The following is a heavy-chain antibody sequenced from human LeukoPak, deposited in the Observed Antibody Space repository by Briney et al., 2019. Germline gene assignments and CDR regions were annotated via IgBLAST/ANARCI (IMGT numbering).Heavy chain of an antibody. Sequence: PSETLSLTCTVSGGSISSYYWSWIRQPPGKGLEWIGYIYYSGSTNYNPSLKSRVTISVDTSKNQFSLKLSSVTAADTAVYYCARDAYYYDSRPAGGFDYWGQGTLVTVSS. CDR1: GGSISSYY. D-gene: IGHD3-22*01. V-gene: IGHV4-59*01. CDR3: ARDAYYYDSRPAGGFDY. J-gene: IGHJ4*02. CDR2: IYYSGST.